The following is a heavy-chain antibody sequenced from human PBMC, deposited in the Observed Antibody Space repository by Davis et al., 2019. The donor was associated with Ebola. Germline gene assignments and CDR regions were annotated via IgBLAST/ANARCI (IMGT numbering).Heavy chain of an antibody. CDR3: AKSGSGWYFLDY. Sequence: GGSLRLSCAVYGGSFSGYYWSWVRQAPGKGLEWVANIKQDGSEKYYVDSVKGRFTISRDNAKNSLYLQMNSLRAEDTAVYYCAKSGSGWYFLDYWGQGTLVTVSS. V-gene: IGHV3-7*03. J-gene: IGHJ4*02. D-gene: IGHD6-19*01. CDR2: IKQDGSEK. CDR1: GGSFSGYY.